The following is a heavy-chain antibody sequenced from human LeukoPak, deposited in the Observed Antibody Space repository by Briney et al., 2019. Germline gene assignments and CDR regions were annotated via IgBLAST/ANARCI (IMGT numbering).Heavy chain of an antibody. J-gene: IGHJ1*01. CDR3: ARDPLVGATVKYFQH. CDR1: GYTFTSYG. Sequence: ASVKVSCKASGYTFTSYGISWVRQAPGQGLEWMGWISAYNGNTNYAQKLQGRVTMTTDTSTSTAYMELRSLRSDDTAVYYCARDPLVGATVKYFQHWGQGTLDSVSS. V-gene: IGHV1-18*01. CDR2: ISAYNGNT. D-gene: IGHD1-26*01.